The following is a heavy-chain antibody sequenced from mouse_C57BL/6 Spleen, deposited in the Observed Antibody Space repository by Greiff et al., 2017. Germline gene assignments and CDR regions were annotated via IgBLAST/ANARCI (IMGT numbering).Heavy chain of an antibody. V-gene: IGHV7-1*01. D-gene: IGHD3-1*01. Sequence: EVQLVESGGGLVQSGRSLRLSCATSGFTFSDFYMEWVRQAPGKGLEWIAASRNKANDYTTEYSASVKGRFIVSRDTSQSILYLQMNALRAEDTAIYYCARDAVGTYAMDYWGQGTSVTVSS. CDR3: ARDAVGTYAMDY. J-gene: IGHJ4*01. CDR2: SRNKANDYTT. CDR1: GFTFSDFY.